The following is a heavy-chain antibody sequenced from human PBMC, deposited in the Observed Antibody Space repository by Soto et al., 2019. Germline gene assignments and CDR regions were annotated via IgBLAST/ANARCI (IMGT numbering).Heavy chain of an antibody. J-gene: IGHJ4*02. CDR2: IYYSGST. D-gene: IGHD2-15*01. V-gene: IGHV4-31*03. CDR1: GGSISSGGYY. CDR3: ARHYCSGGSCYNALDY. Sequence: KPSETLSLTCTVSGGSISSGGYYWSWIRQHPGKGLEWIGYIYYSGSTHYNPSLKSRVTISVDTSKNQFSLKLSSVTAADTAVYYCARHYCSGGSCYNALDYWGQGTLVTVSS.